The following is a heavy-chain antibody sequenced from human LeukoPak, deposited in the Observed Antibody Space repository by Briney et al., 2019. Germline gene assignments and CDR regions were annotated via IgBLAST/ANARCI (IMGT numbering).Heavy chain of an antibody. V-gene: IGHV4-38-2*01. CDR1: GYSISSGYY. Sequence: SETLSLICAVSGYSISSGYYWGWIRQPPGKGLEWIGSIYHSGSTYYNPSLKSRVTISVDTSKNQFSLKLSSVTAADTAVYYCARVDSGSLVTTSYYFDYWGQGTLVTVSS. J-gene: IGHJ4*02. CDR2: IYHSGST. D-gene: IGHD4-17*01. CDR3: ARVDSGSLVTTSYYFDY.